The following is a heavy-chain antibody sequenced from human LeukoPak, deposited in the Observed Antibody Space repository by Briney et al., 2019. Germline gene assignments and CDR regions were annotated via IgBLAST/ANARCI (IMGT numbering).Heavy chain of an antibody. CDR1: GFTFSSYA. CDR2: ISYDGSNK. J-gene: IGHJ6*02. V-gene: IGHV3-30*14. Sequence: GGSLRLSCAASGFTFSSYAMHWVRQAPGKGLEWVAVISYDGSNKYYADSVKGRFTISRDNSKNTLYLQMNSLRAEDTAVYYCARDLRPPYYYGMDVWGQGTTVTVSS. CDR3: ARDLRPPYYYGMDV.